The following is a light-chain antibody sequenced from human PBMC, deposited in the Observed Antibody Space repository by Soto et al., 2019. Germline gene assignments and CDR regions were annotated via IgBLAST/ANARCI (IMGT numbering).Light chain of an antibody. CDR3: QQYGRSATFT. J-gene: IGKJ3*01. CDR1: QSVSNNY. V-gene: IGKV3-20*01. Sequence: EIVLTQSPGTLSLSPGERATLSCRASQSVSNNYLAWYQQRPGQAPRLLIFDASSRATGISDRFSGSGSGTDFTLTISRLEPEDFAVYYCQQYGRSATFTFGPGTKVDIK. CDR2: DAS.